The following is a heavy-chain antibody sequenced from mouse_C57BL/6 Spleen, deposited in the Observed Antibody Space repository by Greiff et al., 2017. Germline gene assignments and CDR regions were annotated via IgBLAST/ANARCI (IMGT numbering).Heavy chain of an antibody. CDR3: ARTTVVAPGFAY. Sequence: VQLQQPGAELVKPGASVKLSCKASGYTFTSYWMHWVKQRPGRGLEWIGMIHPNGGSTNYNEKFKSKATLTVDKSSSTAYMQLSSLTSEDLAVYYCARTTVVAPGFAYWGKGTLVTVSA. V-gene: IGHV1-64*01. D-gene: IGHD1-1*01. CDR2: IHPNGGST. J-gene: IGHJ3*01. CDR1: GYTFTSYW.